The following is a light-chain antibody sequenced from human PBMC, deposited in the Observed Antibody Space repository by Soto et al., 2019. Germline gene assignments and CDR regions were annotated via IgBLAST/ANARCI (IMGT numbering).Light chain of an antibody. CDR3: SSYTSSSTPLYV. CDR2: DVS. Sequence: QSALTQPASVSGSPGQSITISCTGTSSDVGGYNYVSWYQQHPGKAPNLMIYDVSNRPSGVSNRFSGSKSGNTASLTISGLQAEDEADYYCSSYTSSSTPLYVFGTGTKLTVL. CDR1: SSDVGGYNY. J-gene: IGLJ1*01. V-gene: IGLV2-14*01.